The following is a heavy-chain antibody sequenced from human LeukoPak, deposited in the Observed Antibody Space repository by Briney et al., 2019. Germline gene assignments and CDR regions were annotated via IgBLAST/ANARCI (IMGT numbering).Heavy chain of an antibody. Sequence: APLKVSCKASGYTSTGYYMHWVREAPGEGLEWMGWVNPNRGSTNYAQKFQGRVTRTRDTSIRTADMELSRLRSDDTVVYYCARDRVDSSGRDVTRGYWGQGTLVTVSS. CDR1: GYTSTGYY. CDR3: ARDRVDSSGRDVTRGY. J-gene: IGHJ4*02. CDR2: VNPNRGST. V-gene: IGHV1-2*01. D-gene: IGHD6-19*01.